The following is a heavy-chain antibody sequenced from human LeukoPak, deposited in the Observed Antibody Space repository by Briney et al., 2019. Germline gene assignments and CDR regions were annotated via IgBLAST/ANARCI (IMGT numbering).Heavy chain of an antibody. CDR3: ARDGVFHDSDGYSFDY. CDR1: NYSITSGYF. J-gene: IGHJ4*02. D-gene: IGHD3-22*01. Sequence: SETLSLTCAVSNYSITSGYFWGWIRQPPGKGLEWIASIYHSGTTYYNPSLKNRVTLFVDTSKNQFSLKLTSLTAADTAVYYCARDGVFHDSDGYSFDYWGQGTLVTVSS. CDR2: IYHSGTT. V-gene: IGHV4-38-2*02.